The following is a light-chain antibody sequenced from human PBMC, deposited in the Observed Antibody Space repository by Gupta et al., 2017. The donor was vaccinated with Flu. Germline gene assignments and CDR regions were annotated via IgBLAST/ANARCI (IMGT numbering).Light chain of an antibody. V-gene: IGKV2-28*01. CDR1: QSRLHSNGYNY. CDR3: MQGLQTPAMYT. J-gene: IGKJ2*01. CDR2: LGS. Sequence: RSSQSRLHSNGYNYLDWYLQKPWQSPQLLIYLGSNRAAGVPDRFSGSGTGTDFTLKISRVEAEDVGVYYCMQGLQTPAMYTFGQGTKLEIK.